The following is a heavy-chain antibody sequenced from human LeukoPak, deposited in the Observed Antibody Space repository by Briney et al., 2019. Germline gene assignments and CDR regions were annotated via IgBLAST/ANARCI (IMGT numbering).Heavy chain of an antibody. CDR2: IYYSGST. D-gene: IGHD4-11*01. CDR1: GGSISSGGYY. V-gene: IGHV4-31*03. CDR3: ARLYTDYTENWFDP. J-gene: IGHJ5*02. Sequence: SQTLSLTCTVSGGSISSGGYYWSWIRQHPGKGLEWIGYIYYSGSTYYNPSLKSRATISVDTSKNQFSLRLRSVTAADTAAYYCARLYTDYTENWFDPWGQGTLATVSS.